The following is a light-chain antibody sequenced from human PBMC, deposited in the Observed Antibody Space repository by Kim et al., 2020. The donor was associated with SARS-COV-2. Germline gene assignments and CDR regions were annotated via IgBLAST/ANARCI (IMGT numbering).Light chain of an antibody. Sequence: QSVLTQPPSVSAAPGQKVTISCSGSSSNIGNNYVSWYQQLPGTAPKLLIYDNNKRPSGIPDRFSDSKSGTSATLGITGLQTGDEADYYCGTWDSSLSAGVFGGGTKVTV. CDR2: DNN. CDR1: SSNIGNNY. V-gene: IGLV1-51*01. CDR3: GTWDSSLSAGV. J-gene: IGLJ3*02.